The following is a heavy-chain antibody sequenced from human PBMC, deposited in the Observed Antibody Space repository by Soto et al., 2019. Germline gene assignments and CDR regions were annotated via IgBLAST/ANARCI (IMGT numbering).Heavy chain of an antibody. Sequence: QVQLVQSGAEVKKPGSSVKVSCKASGGTFSSYTISWVRQATGQGLEWMGRIIPIIGIANYAQKFQGRVTITADKSTSTAYMELRSLRSEDTAVYYCASDHYDSSGYYPYYWGQGTLVTVSS. CDR3: ASDHYDSSGYYPYY. CDR1: GGTFSSYT. V-gene: IGHV1-69*02. J-gene: IGHJ4*02. CDR2: IIPIIGIA. D-gene: IGHD3-22*01.